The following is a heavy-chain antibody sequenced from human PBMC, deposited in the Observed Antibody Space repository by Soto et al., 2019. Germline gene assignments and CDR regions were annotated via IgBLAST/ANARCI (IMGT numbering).Heavy chain of an antibody. CDR3: AREEVGYCSSTSCYSYYYYYYGMDV. V-gene: IGHV4-34*01. CDR2: INHSGST. D-gene: IGHD2-2*02. CDR1: GGSFSGYY. J-gene: IGHJ6*02. Sequence: SETLSLTCAVYGGSFSGYYWSWIRQPPGKGLEWIGEINHSGSTNYNPSLKSRVTISVDTSKNQFSLKLSSVTAADTAAYYCAREEVGYCSSTSCYSYYYYYYGMDVWGQGTTVTVSS.